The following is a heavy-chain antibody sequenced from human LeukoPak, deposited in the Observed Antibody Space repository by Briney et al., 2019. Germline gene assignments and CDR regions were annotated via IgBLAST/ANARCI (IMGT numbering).Heavy chain of an antibody. CDR1: GGSISSYY. CDR3: ARVSDSSSLNFDY. Sequence: PSETLSLTCTVSGGSISSYYWSWIRQPPGKGLEWIGYIYYSGSTNYNPSLKSRVTISVDTSKNQFSLKLSSVTAADTAVYYCARVSDSSSLNFDYWGQGTLVTVSS. D-gene: IGHD6-13*01. V-gene: IGHV4-59*01. J-gene: IGHJ4*02. CDR2: IYYSGST.